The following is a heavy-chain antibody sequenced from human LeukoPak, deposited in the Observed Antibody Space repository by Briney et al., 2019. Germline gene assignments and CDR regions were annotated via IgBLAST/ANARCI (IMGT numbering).Heavy chain of an antibody. V-gene: IGHV4-59*07. CDR1: GGSIRSYY. J-gene: IGHJ5*02. CDR3: ARIEKYYDFWSGYYTRPGRFDP. CDR2: IYYSGST. D-gene: IGHD3-3*01. Sequence: SDTLSLTCAVSGGSIRSYYWSWIRQPPGKGLEGIGYIYYSGSTNYNPSLKRRVTISVDTSKNQFSLNMRSLTAADTAVYYCARIEKYYDFWSGYYTRPGRFDPWGQGTLVTVSS.